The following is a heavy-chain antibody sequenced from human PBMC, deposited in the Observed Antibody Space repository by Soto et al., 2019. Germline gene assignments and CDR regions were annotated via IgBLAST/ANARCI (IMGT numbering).Heavy chain of an antibody. Sequence: DVQLLESGGHLVQPGGSLRLSCAASGFTFSSYAMSWVRQAPGKGLEWVSSVSAGGGMTYYSDSVKGRFTISRDNSNCALFLQMNRLRIEDTALYYCARGDRGGSGSPASYYDSGLDVWSQGTTVTV. J-gene: IGHJ6*02. D-gene: IGHD3-10*01. CDR3: ARGDRGGSGSPASYYDSGLDV. CDR1: GFTFSSYA. V-gene: IGHV3-23*01. CDR2: VSAGGGMT.